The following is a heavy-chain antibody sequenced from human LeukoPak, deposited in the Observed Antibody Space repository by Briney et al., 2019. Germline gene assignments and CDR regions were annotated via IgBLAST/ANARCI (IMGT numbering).Heavy chain of an antibody. D-gene: IGHD2-2*01. CDR3: ATPGRYCSSTSCYDVMDAFDI. V-gene: IGHV1-69*05. CDR2: IIPIFGTA. J-gene: IGHJ3*02. Sequence: SVKVSYKASGGTFSCYAISWVRQAPGQGLEWMGGIIPIFGTANYAQKFQGRVTITTDESTSTAYMELSSLRSEDTAVYYCATPGRYCSSTSCYDVMDAFDIWGQGTMVTVSS. CDR1: GGTFSCYA.